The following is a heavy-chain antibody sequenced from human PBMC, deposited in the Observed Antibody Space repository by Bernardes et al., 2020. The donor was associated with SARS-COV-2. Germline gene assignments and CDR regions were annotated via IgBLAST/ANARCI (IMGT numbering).Heavy chain of an antibody. J-gene: IGHJ6*02. D-gene: IGHD2-15*01. CDR3: ATLGYCSGGRVCHFHYGMDV. CDR1: GYILTEFS. CDR2: FDPEDGET. V-gene: IGHV1-24*01. Sequence: ASVKVSCKVSGYILTEFSIHWVRQAPGKGLEWMGGFDPEDGETIYAQKFQGRVTMTEDTSTDTAYMELSSLRSEDTAVYYCATLGYCSGGRVCHFHYGMDVWGQGTTVTVSS.